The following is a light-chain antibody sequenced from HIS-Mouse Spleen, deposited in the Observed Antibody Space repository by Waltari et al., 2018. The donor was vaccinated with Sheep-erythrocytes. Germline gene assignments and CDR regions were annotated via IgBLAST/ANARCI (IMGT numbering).Light chain of an antibody. CDR2: DVS. V-gene: IGLV2-11*01. CDR1: SSDVGGYNY. J-gene: IGLJ1*01. CDR3: CSYAGSYNHV. Sequence: QSALTQPRSVSGSPGQSVTISCTGTSSDVGGYNYVSWYQQHPGNATKLMIYDVSKRPSGVPDRFSGSKSGNTASLTISGLQAEDEADYYCCSYAGSYNHVFATGTKVTVL.